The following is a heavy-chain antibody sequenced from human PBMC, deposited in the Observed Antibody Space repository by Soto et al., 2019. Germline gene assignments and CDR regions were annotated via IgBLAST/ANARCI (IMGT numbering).Heavy chain of an antibody. CDR2: IYDRGNT. CDR3: ARGQGAAAGHSNFDY. Sequence: QLQLQESGSGLVKPSQTLSLTCAVSGGSISGTTYSWSWIRQPPGKGLEWIGYIYDRGNTYYNPSLKSQCSISVDRSKNQFSLTLSSVTAADTAVYYCARGQGAAAGHSNFDYWGQGALVTVSS. D-gene: IGHD6-13*01. CDR1: GGSISGTTYS. V-gene: IGHV4-30-2*01. J-gene: IGHJ4*02.